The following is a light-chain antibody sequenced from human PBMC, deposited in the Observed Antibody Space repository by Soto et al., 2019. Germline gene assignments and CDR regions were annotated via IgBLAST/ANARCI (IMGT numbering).Light chain of an antibody. CDR1: QGIGDT. Sequence: VMRQSPATLSVSPGEGATISCRASQGIGDTLAWYQHKPGQTPRLLIYDTSTRATGVPTRISGSRSGATYTLPTNSLQSEDFAVYYCQPYNNSPLTFGGGTKVDIK. J-gene: IGKJ4*01. CDR2: DTS. V-gene: IGKV3-15*01. CDR3: QPYNNSPLT.